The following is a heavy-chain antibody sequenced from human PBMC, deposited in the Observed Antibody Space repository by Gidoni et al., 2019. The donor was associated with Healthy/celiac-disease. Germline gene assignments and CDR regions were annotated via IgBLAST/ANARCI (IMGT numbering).Heavy chain of an antibody. CDR1: GFTFSSYA. J-gene: IGHJ4*02. CDR2: ISGSGGST. CDR3: AKDERKTTFGGVIANFDY. V-gene: IGHV3-23*01. Sequence: EVQLLESGGGLVQPGGSLRLSCAASGFTFSSYAMSWVRQAPGKGLEWVSAISGSGGSTYYADAVKGRFTNARDNSKNTLYLQMNSLRAEDTAVYYCAKDERKTTFGGVIANFDYWGQGTLVTVSS. D-gene: IGHD3-16*02.